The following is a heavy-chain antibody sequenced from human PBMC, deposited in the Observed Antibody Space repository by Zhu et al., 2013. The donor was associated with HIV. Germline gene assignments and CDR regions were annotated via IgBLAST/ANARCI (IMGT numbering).Heavy chain of an antibody. V-gene: IGHV4-39*07. Sequence: VQLQESGPGLVKPSETLSPTCTVSGGSISSSSYYWGWIRQPPGKGLEWIGSIYYSGSTYYNPSLKSRVTISVDTSKNQFSLKLSSVTAADTAVYYCARDHVRGSYSDYWGQGTLVTVSS. CDR2: IYYSGST. CDR1: GGSISSSSYY. D-gene: IGHD2-15*01. CDR3: ARDHVRGSYSDY. J-gene: IGHJ4*02.